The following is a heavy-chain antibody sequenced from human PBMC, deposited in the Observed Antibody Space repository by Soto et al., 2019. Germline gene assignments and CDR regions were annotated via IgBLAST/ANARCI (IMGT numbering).Heavy chain of an antibody. Sequence: QVQLVQSGAEVKKPGASVKVSCKASGYTFTSYAMHWVRQAPGQRLEWMGWINAGNGNTKYSQKFQGRVTITRDTSASTAYMELSSVRSEDTAVYYCARKSYKGNWFDPWGQGTLVTVSS. J-gene: IGHJ5*02. CDR3: ARKSYKGNWFDP. CDR2: INAGNGNT. V-gene: IGHV1-3*01. D-gene: IGHD1-20*01. CDR1: GYTFTSYA.